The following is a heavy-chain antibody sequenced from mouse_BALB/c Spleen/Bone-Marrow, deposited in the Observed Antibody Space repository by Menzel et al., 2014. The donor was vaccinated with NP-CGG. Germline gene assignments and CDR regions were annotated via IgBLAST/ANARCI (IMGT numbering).Heavy chain of an antibody. V-gene: IGHV1-9*01. J-gene: IGHJ1*01. CDR2: ILPGSGST. CDR3: GRGGVRGGYWYFDV. CDR1: GYTFSSYW. Sequence: QVQLQQPGAELMKPGASVKISCKATGYTFSSYWIEWVKQRPGHGLEWIGEILPGSGSTNYNEKFKGKATFTADTSSNTAYMQLGGLTCGDSAVYYGGRGGVRGGYWYFDVWGAGTTVTVSS.